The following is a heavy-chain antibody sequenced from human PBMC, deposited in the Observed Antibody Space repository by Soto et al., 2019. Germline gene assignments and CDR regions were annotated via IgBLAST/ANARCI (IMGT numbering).Heavy chain of an antibody. V-gene: IGHV3-30-3*01. CDR1: GFTFSSYA. CDR3: ARVIAARPRGYYYYGMDV. CDR2: ISYDGSNK. J-gene: IGHJ6*02. D-gene: IGHD6-6*01. Sequence: QVQLVESGGGVVQPGRSLRLSCAASGFTFSSYAMHWVRQAPGKGLEWVAVISYDGSNKYYADSVKGRFTISRDNSKYTLYLQMNSLRAEDTAVYYCARVIAARPRGYYYYGMDVWGQGTTVTVSS.